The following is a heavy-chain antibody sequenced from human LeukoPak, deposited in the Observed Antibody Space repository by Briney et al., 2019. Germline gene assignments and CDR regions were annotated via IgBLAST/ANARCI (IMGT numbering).Heavy chain of an antibody. J-gene: IGHJ6*03. D-gene: IGHD5-12*01. CDR3: ATLPTYGGYASDYYYYYMDV. CDR1: GYTFTSYG. Sequence: ASVKVSCKASGYTFTSYGISWVRQAPGQGLEWMGWISAYNGNTNYAQKLQGRVTMTEDTSTDTAYMELSSLRSEDTAVYYCATLPTYGGYASDYYYYYMDVWGKGTTVTISS. V-gene: IGHV1-18*01. CDR2: ISAYNGNT.